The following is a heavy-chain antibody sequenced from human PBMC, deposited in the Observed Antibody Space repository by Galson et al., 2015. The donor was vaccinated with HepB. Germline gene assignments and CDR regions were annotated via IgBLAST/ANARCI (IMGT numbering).Heavy chain of an antibody. CDR2: ISYDGSNK. CDR3: ARADHYGDPYYYYYGMDV. D-gene: IGHD4-17*01. Sequence: SLRLSCAASGFTFSSYAMHWVRQAPGKGLEWVAVISYDGSNKYYADSVKGRFTISRDNSKNTLYLQMNSLRAEDTAVYYCARADHYGDPYYYYYGMDVWGQGTTVTVSS. CDR1: GFTFSSYA. V-gene: IGHV3-30*04. J-gene: IGHJ6*02.